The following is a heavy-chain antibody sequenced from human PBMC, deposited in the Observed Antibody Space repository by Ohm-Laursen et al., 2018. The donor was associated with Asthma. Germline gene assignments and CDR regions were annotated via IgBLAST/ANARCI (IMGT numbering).Heavy chain of an antibody. CDR2: ISWNSGSI. CDR3: AKDIRAYDFWSGYYFDY. CDR1: GFTFDDYA. D-gene: IGHD3-3*01. J-gene: IGHJ4*02. V-gene: IGHV3-9*01. Sequence: SLRLSCAASGFTFDDYAMHWVRHAPGKGLEWVSGISWNSGSIGYADSVKGRFTISRDNAKDSLYLQMNSLRAEDTALYYCAKDIRAYDFWSGYYFDYWGQGTLVTVSS.